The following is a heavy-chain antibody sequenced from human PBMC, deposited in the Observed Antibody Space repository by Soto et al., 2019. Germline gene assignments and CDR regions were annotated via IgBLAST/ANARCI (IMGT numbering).Heavy chain of an antibody. Sequence: GGSLRLSCAASGFSFTDFAMSWVRQPPGKGLEWVSSISGTGGRTHYADSVKGRFSISRDNSRNTLSLQMNSLRAEDTALYYCAKASEWLFGTWFDPGAREPWSPSPQ. J-gene: IGHJ5*02. CDR3: AKASEWLFGTWFDP. CDR2: ISGTGGRT. D-gene: IGHD3-3*01. V-gene: IGHV3-23*01. CDR1: GFSFTDFA.